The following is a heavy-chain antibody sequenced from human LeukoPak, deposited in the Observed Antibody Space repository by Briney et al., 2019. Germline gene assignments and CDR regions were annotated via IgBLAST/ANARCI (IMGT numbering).Heavy chain of an antibody. CDR1: GGPISSYY. D-gene: IGHD2-21*02. CDR3: ARLRYCGGDCYSLQYDY. CDR2: IYYSGST. V-gene: IGHV4-59*08. J-gene: IGHJ4*02. Sequence: KPSETLSLTCTVSGGPISSYYWSWIRQPPGKGLEWIGYIYYSGSTNYNPSLKSRVTISVDTPKNQFSLKLSSVTAADTAVYYCARLRYCGGDCYSLQYDYWGQGTLVTVST.